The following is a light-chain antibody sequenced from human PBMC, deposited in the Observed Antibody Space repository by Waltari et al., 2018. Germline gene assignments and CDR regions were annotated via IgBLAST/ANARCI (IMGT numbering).Light chain of an antibody. CDR2: NTN. CDR3: ASWHNSMNAYV. V-gene: IGLV1-44*01. Sequence: QSVLTQPPSVSGAPGQRVTISCSGSASNIGQNTVNWYQPLPGTAPRFLISNTNQRPSGVPDRFSGSKSGTSASLAISGLQSEDEADYYCASWHNSMNAYVFGTGTKVTVL. CDR1: ASNIGQNT. J-gene: IGLJ1*01.